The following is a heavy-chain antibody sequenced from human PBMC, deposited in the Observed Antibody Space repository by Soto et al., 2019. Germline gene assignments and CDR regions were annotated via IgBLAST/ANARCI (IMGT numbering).Heavy chain of an antibody. J-gene: IGHJ3*02. CDR1: GFTFNTYT. Sequence: PGGSLRLSCEASGFTFNTYTMNWVRQAPGKGLEWVSSLSRRSTYIYYADSVKGRFTISRDDAKNSLYLQMNNLRAEDTAVYYCARDHESRYDSSGQLPGAFDIWGQGTVVTVSS. V-gene: IGHV3-21*06. CDR2: LSRRSTYI. D-gene: IGHD3-22*01. CDR3: ARDHESRYDSSGQLPGAFDI.